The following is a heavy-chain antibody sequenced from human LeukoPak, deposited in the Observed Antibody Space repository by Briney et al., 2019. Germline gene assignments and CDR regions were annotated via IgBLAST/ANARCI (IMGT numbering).Heavy chain of an antibody. Sequence: ASVKVSCKFSGYTFTDYYMHWVQQAPGKGLEWMGLVDPEDGETIYAEKFQGRVTITADTSTDTAYMELSSLRSEDTAVSYCASGIAAAGTWGQGTLVTVSS. J-gene: IGHJ5*02. CDR3: ASGIAAAGT. D-gene: IGHD6-13*01. V-gene: IGHV1-69-2*01. CDR1: GYTFTDYY. CDR2: VDPEDGET.